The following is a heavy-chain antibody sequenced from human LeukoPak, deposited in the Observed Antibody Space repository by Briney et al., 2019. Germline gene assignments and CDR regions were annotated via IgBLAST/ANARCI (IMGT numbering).Heavy chain of an antibody. CDR3: ARHRGGDYGLDAFDI. D-gene: IGHD4-17*01. V-gene: IGHV5-10-1*01. Sequence: GESLQISSKGSGSRFTSSWISWARQMPGKGLEWMGRIDPSDSYTNYSPSFQGHVTISDDKSISTAYLQWSSLKASDTAMYYCARHRGGDYGLDAFDIWGQGTMVTVSS. CDR1: GSRFTSSW. CDR2: IDPSDSYT. J-gene: IGHJ3*02.